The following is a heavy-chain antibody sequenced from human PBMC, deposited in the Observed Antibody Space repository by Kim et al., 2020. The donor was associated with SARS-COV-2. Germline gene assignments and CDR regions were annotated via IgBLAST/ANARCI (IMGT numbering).Heavy chain of an antibody. V-gene: IGHV4-34*01. Sequence: STNYNPTLKSRVTISVDTAKNQFSLKLSSVTAADTAVYYCARATVTTLDYWGQGTLVTVSS. J-gene: IGHJ4*02. CDR3: ARATVTTLDY. D-gene: IGHD4-17*01. CDR2: ST.